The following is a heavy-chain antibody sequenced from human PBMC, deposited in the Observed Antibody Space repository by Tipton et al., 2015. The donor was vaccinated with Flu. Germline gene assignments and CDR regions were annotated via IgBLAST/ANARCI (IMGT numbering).Heavy chain of an antibody. CDR1: GFIVTSDY. Sequence: SLRLSCAASGFIVTSDYMSWVRQAPGKGLEWVSVIYSGGGASCADSVRGRFTTSRDNSKNTLYLQMNDLRVEDTAVYYCAKRYCSSTTCYIPDALAIWGQGTMVTVSS. J-gene: IGHJ3*02. V-gene: IGHV3-53*01. D-gene: IGHD2-2*01. CDR2: IYSGGGA. CDR3: AKRYCSSTTCYIPDALAI.